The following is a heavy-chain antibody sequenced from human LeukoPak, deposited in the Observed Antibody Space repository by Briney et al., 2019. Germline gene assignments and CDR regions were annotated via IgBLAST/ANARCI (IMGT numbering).Heavy chain of an antibody. CDR1: GFTFSSYS. Sequence: GGSLRLSCAASGFTFSSYSMNWVRQAPGKGLEWVSYISSSSSTIYYADSVKGRFTISRDNAKNSLYLQMNSLRAEDTAVYYCARDSVPDLVTYYYGMDVWGQGTTVTVSS. D-gene: IGHD2-21*02. CDR2: ISSSSSTI. V-gene: IGHV3-48*04. CDR3: ARDSVPDLVTYYYGMDV. J-gene: IGHJ6*02.